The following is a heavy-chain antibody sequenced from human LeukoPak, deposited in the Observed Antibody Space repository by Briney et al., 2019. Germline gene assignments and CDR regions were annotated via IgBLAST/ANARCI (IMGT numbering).Heavy chain of an antibody. J-gene: IGHJ5*02. D-gene: IGHD6-6*01. CDR2: VYYSGST. CDR3: ARELYSSSSPYWFDP. CDR1: GGSISSYY. Sequence: SETLSLTRTVSGGSISSYYWSWIRQPPGKGLEWIGYVYYSGSTNYNPSLESRITVSVDTSKNQFSLRLSSVTAADTAVYYCARELYSSSSPYWFDPWGQGTLVTVSS. V-gene: IGHV4-59*01.